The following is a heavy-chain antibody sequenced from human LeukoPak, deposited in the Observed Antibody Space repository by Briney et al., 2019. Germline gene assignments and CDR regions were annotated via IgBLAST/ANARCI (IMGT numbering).Heavy chain of an antibody. D-gene: IGHD3-16*01. J-gene: IGHJ4*02. Sequence: GGSLRLSCAASGFSFNSYAMSWIRQAPGKGLEWVSSISAGGGDTYYADSVKGRFTVSRDGPKNTLYLQMNSLRVEDTALYFCAKDLRSSTWSPLGGDCWGQGTLVTVSS. V-gene: IGHV3-23*01. CDR2: ISAGGGDT. CDR1: GFSFNSYA. CDR3: AKDLRSSTWSPLGGDC.